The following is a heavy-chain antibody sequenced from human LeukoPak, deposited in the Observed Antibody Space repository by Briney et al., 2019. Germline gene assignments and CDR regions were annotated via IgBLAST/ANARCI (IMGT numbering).Heavy chain of an antibody. CDR2: IKSDGTIT. Sequence: GGSLRLSCAVSGFSFSDYWMHWVRQAPGKGLVWVSRIKSDGTITNYADSVKGRFTISRDNAKNTLYLQMNSLRAEDTAVYYCAKEAEGVLYYYDSSGPFDYWGQGTLVTVSS. D-gene: IGHD3-22*01. CDR1: GFSFSDYW. CDR3: AKEAEGVLYYYDSSGPFDY. J-gene: IGHJ4*02. V-gene: IGHV3-74*01.